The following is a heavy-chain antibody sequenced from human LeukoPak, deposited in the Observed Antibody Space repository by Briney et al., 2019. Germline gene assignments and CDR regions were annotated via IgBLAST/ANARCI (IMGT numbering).Heavy chain of an antibody. CDR1: GFIYRSYS. V-gene: IGHV3-21*01. CDR3: ARDRLRSHRSYYYYGMDV. Sequence: PGGTLRLSRAASGFIYRSYSMNWVRQAPGKGLEWVSSISISSSYIYYADSLRGRFTIHRDNARNSLYMQMNRLRAEDTAVYYCARDRLRSHRSYYYYGMDVWGQGTTVTVSS. D-gene: IGHD4-17*01. CDR2: ISISSSYI. J-gene: IGHJ6*02.